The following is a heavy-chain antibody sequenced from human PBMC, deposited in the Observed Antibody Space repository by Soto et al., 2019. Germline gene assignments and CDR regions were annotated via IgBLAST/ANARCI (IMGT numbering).Heavy chain of an antibody. Sequence: SETLSLTCTVSSGSLTDEGHFWTWIRQPPGKGLEWIGYIHYFGSTKYNPSLESRVVISVDTSKNQFSLKVPSVTAADTAIYFCARGGSYVGFDSWGQGARVTGSS. D-gene: IGHD1-26*01. J-gene: IGHJ4*02. CDR2: IHYFGST. CDR3: ARGGSYVGFDS. V-gene: IGHV4-61*08. CDR1: SGSLTDEGHF.